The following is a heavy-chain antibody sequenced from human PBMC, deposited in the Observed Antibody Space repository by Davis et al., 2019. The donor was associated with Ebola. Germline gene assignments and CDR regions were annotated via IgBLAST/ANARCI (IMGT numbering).Heavy chain of an antibody. CDR1: GFPFSIYP. J-gene: IGHJ4*02. D-gene: IGHD5-24*01. CDR2: ISYDGSNK. CDR3: ARGTRRDGYKFRSLPSY. V-gene: IGHV3-30-3*01. Sequence: GESLKISCAASGFPFSIYPMHWVRQAPGKGLEWVAFISYDGSNKYYADSVKGRFTISRDNSKNTLYLQMNSLRAEDTAVYYCARGTRRDGYKFRSLPSYWGQGTLVTVSS.